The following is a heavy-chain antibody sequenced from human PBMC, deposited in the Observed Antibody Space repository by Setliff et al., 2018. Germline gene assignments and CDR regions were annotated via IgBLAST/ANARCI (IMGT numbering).Heavy chain of an antibody. Sequence: SETLSLTCTVSGGSISNTYYYWSWIRQPAGKGLEWIGQIYTSWSTNYNPSLKSRVTISVDTSKNQFSLKLTSVTAADTAVYYCARLSGFQYIDVWGKGTTVTVSS. CDR3: ARLSGFQYIDV. CDR1: GGSISNTYYY. V-gene: IGHV4-61*09. D-gene: IGHD3-3*01. J-gene: IGHJ6*03. CDR2: IYTSWST.